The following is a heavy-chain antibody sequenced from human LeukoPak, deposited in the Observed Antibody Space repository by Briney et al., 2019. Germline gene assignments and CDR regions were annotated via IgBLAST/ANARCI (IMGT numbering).Heavy chain of an antibody. CDR2: IYYSGST. CDR3: ARDLAGDRNFDY. V-gene: IGHV4-39*07. Sequence: SETLSLTCTVSGGSISSSSYYWGWIRQPPGKGLEWIGSIYYSGSTYYNPSLKSRVTISVDTSKNQFSLKLSSVTAADTAVYYCARDLAGDRNFDYWGQGTLVTVSS. D-gene: IGHD7-27*01. CDR1: GGSISSSSYY. J-gene: IGHJ4*02.